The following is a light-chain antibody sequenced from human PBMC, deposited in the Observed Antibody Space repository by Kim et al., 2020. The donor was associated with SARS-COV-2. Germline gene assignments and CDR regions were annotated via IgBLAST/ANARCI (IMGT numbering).Light chain of an antibody. Sequence: SSELTQDPTVSVALGQTVRTTCQGDSLRSYYAAWYQQRPGQAPVLVIYGKDNRPSGIPDRFSGSSSGNTATLTITGAQADDEADYYCYSRDNNGNYVLFG. CDR1: SLRSYY. J-gene: IGLJ2*01. CDR3: YSRDNNGNYVL. CDR2: GKD. V-gene: IGLV3-19*01.